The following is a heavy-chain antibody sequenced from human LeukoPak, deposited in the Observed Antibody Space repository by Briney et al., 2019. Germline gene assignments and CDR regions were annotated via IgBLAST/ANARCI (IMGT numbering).Heavy chain of an antibody. CDR1: GGSFIGFH. V-gene: IGHV4-34*01. J-gene: IGHJ4*02. Sequence: SETLSLTCAVYGGSFIGFHWNWIRQAPGKGLEWIGDINHSGSTNYNPSLTSRVTISVDTSKNQFSLKLSSVTAADTAVYYCARQGAVRNPGIDYWGQGTLVTVSS. D-gene: IGHD1-14*01. CDR2: INHSGST. CDR3: ARQGAVRNPGIDY.